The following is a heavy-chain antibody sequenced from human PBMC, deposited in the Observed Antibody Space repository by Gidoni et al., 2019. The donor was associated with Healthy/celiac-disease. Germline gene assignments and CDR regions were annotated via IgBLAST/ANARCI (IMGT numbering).Heavy chain of an antibody. V-gene: IGHV3-33*01. CDR2: IWHDGSNK. CDR1: GLTFHTFG. Sequence: QVPLVESGGGVVQPGRSLRLSCAASGLTFHTFGLHWVRQAAGKGLEWVAVIWHDGSNKYYADSVKGRFTISRDNSKNTLYLQMNSLRVEDTAVYYCARGFGGYCSGGSCYSDAFDIWGQGTMVTVSS. D-gene: IGHD2-15*01. CDR3: ARGFGGYCSGGSCYSDAFDI. J-gene: IGHJ3*02.